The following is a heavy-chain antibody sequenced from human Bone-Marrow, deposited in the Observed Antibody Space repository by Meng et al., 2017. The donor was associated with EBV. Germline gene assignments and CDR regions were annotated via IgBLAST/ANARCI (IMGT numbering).Heavy chain of an antibody. Sequence: QVHMGQSGAEVKKPGASVMVSCKTSGGTFRSDAISWVRQAPGQGLVWMGGLIPMTGVAHYAQKFQDRVSIIADESTSTHYLELSSLRSEDTAIYFCASESGRGFTPDYWGQGTLVTVSS. J-gene: IGHJ4*02. V-gene: IGHV1-69*01. CDR2: LIPMTGVA. CDR1: GGTFRSDA. CDR3: ASESGRGFTPDY. D-gene: IGHD3-10*01.